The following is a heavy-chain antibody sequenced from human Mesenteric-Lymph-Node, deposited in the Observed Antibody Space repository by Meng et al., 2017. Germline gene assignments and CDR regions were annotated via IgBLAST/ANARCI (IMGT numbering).Heavy chain of an antibody. CDR2: IYHSGST. V-gene: IGHV4-4*02. CDR3: ARTNYGDYNWFDP. D-gene: IGHD4-17*01. Sequence: QWHLQESGPGLVKPSGTLSLTFAVSGGSISSSNWWSWVRQPPGKGLEWIGEIYHSGSTNYNPSLKSRVTISVDKSKNQFSLKLSSVTAADTAVYFCARTNYGDYNWFDPWGQGTLVTVSS. J-gene: IGHJ5*02. CDR1: GGSISSSNW.